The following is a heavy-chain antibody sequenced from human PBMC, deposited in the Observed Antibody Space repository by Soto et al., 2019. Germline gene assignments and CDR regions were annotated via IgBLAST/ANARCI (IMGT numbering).Heavy chain of an antibody. D-gene: IGHD3-3*01. CDR1: GGTFSSYA. V-gene: IGHV1-69*13. CDR2: IIPISGTA. CDR3: ARDRKDYDFWSGPGHYYYYYGMDV. J-gene: IGHJ6*02. Sequence: SVKVSCKASGGTFSSYAISWVRQAPGQGLEWMGGIIPISGTANYAQKFQGRVTITADESTSTAYMELSSLRSEDTAVYYCARDRKDYDFWSGPGHYYYYYGMDVWGQGTTVTVSS.